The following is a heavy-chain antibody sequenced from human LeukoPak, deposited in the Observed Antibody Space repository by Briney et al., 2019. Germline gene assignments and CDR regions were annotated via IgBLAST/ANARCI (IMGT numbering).Heavy chain of an antibody. V-gene: IGHV3-11*01. CDR1: EFVFSDYY. J-gene: IGHJ4*02. CDR3: AREMGGDYGSGTFFDL. CDR2: ISSGGDTK. Sequence: PGGSLRLFCAASEFVFSDYYMSWVRQAPGKGLEWVSYISSGGDTKYYADSVKGRFTISRDNAKNSLYLQMNNLRAEDTAVYYCAREMGGDYGSGTFFDLWGQGNMVTVSS. D-gene: IGHD3-10*01.